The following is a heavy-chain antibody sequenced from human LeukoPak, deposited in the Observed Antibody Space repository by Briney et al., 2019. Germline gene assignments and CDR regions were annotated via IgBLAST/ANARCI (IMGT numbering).Heavy chain of an antibody. V-gene: IGHV3-30-3*01. Sequence: PGGSLRLPCAVSGFTFSSYAMHWVRQVPGKGLEWVAIILYDGSKEYYADSVKGRFTISRDNSKNTLYLQMNSLRPEDTAVYYCARDRCLLDGSSGWYFDYWGQGTLVTVSS. D-gene: IGHD6-19*01. J-gene: IGHJ4*02. CDR1: GFTFSSYA. CDR2: ILYDGSKE. CDR3: ARDRCLLDGSSGWYFDY.